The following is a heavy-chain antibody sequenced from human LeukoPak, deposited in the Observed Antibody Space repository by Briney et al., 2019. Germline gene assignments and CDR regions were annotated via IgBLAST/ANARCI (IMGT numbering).Heavy chain of an antibody. J-gene: IGHJ4*02. V-gene: IGHV1-2*02. D-gene: IGHD2/OR15-2a*01. CDR1: GYTFTSYY. Sequence: ASVKVSCKASGYTFTSYYMHWVRQAPGQGLERMGWINPNSGGTNYAQKFQGRVTMTRDTSISTAYMELSRLRSDDTAVYYCARAFPAENFDYWGQGTLVTVSS. CDR2: INPNSGGT. CDR3: ARAFPAENFDY.